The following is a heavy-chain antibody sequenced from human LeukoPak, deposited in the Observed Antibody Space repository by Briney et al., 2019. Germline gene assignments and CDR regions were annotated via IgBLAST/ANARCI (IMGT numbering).Heavy chain of an antibody. D-gene: IGHD1-26*01. Sequence: GASVKVSFKASGGTFSSYAISWVRQAPGQGLEWMGGIIPIFGTANYAQKFQGRVTITADESTSTAYMELSSLRSEDTAVYYCARAGNYYYGMDVWGKGATVTVSS. J-gene: IGHJ6*04. CDR3: ARAGNYYYGMDV. CDR1: GGTFSSYA. V-gene: IGHV1-69*13. CDR2: IIPIFGTA.